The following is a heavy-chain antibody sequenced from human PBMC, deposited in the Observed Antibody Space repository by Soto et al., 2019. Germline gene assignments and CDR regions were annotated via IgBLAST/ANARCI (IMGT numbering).Heavy chain of an antibody. J-gene: IGHJ3*02. CDR3: ANRFRYCSSTSCPDAFDI. Sequence: SETLSLTCTVSDGSISSYYWSWIRQPPGKGLEWIGYIYYSGSTNYNPSLKSRVTISVDTSKNQFSLKLSSVTAADTAVYYCANRFRYCSSTSCPDAFDIWGQGTMVTVSS. CDR1: DGSISSYY. D-gene: IGHD2-2*01. CDR2: IYYSGST. V-gene: IGHV4-59*08.